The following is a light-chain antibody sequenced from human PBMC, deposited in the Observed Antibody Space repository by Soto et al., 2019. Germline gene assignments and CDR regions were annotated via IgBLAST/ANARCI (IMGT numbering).Light chain of an antibody. Sequence: IVMTQSPSSLSASVGDRVTVTCRASQGIGTYLVWYQQKSGKAPTVLIYASSTLQTGVPSRFSGSGSGTDFSLTISSLHPEDVATYYCQQVDSYPRTFGQGTKV. CDR1: QGIGTY. J-gene: IGKJ1*01. CDR2: ASS. V-gene: IGKV1-9*01. CDR3: QQVDSYPRT.